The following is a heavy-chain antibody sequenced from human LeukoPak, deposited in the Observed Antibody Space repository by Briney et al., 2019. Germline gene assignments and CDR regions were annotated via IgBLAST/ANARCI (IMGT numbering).Heavy chain of an antibody. D-gene: IGHD6-19*01. J-gene: IGHJ4*02. Sequence: ASVKVSCKASGYTFTSYYMHWVRQAPGQGLEWMGIINPSGGSTSYAQKFQGRVTMTRDTSTSTAYMELRSLRSDDTAVYYCARTRWLSPDDYWGQGTPVTVSS. CDR1: GYTFTSYY. V-gene: IGHV1-46*01. CDR2: INPSGGST. CDR3: ARTRWLSPDDY.